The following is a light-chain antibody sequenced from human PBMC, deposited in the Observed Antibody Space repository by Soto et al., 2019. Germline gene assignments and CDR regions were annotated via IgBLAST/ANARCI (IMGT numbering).Light chain of an antibody. CDR3: QQRSIWPLT. V-gene: IGKV3-11*01. Sequence: EVLLTQSPATLSVSPGESVTLSCRASQSINTFLAWYQQQPGQAPRLLIYDASSRAAGVPARFIGRGSGTDFTLTINSLEPEDFAVYHCQQRSIWPLTFGGGTRVE. CDR2: DAS. CDR1: QSINTF. J-gene: IGKJ4*01.